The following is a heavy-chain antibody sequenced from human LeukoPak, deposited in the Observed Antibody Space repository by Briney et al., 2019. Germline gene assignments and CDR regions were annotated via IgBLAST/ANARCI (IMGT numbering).Heavy chain of an antibody. CDR2: ISAYNGNT. CDR3: ARLLQPLDCSGGSCYSEGGYYYYGMDV. CDR1: GYTFTSYG. V-gene: IGHV1-18*01. Sequence: ASVKVSCKASGYTFTSYGISWVRQAPGQGLEWMGWISAYNGNTNYAQKLQGRVTMTTDTSTSTAYMELSSLRSEGTAVYYCARLLQPLDCSGGSCYSEGGYYYYGMDVWGQGTTVTVSS. J-gene: IGHJ6*02. D-gene: IGHD2-15*01.